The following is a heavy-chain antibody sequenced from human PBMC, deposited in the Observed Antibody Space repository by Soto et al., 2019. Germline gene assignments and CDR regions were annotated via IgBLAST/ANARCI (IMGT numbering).Heavy chain of an antibody. V-gene: IGHV3-30-3*01. D-gene: IGHD3-10*01. CDR2: ISYDGSHK. CDR3: ARPLEWFGDDSFDL. CDR1: GFTFNKYA. Sequence: GGSLRLSCAGSGFTFNKYAMDWVRQAPGKGLEWVAVISYDGSHKDYAGAVKGRFTISRDNSKNTLNLQMNNLRAEDTAVYYWARPLEWFGDDSFDLWGPGTMVTV. J-gene: IGHJ3*01.